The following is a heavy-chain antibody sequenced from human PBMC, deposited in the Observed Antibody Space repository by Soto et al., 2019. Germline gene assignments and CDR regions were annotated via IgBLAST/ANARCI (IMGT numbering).Heavy chain of an antibody. V-gene: IGHV1-18*04. CDR3: ARDVPGSGVPFWDY. Sequence: QIQLVQSGAEMKKPGASVKVSCKPSGYTFTHYGVSWLRQAPGQGLEWMGWISAYNGNTDYAHKFQGRGALTTDTSTSTAYMELRGLSPDDTAVYYCARDVPGSGVPFWDYWGQGTLVTVSS. CDR1: GYTFTHYG. D-gene: IGHD2-15*01. J-gene: IGHJ4*02. CDR2: ISAYNGNT.